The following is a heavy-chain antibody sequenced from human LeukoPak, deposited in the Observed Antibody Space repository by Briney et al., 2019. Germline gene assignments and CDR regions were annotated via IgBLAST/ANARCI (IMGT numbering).Heavy chain of an antibody. CDR2: IYYSGST. Sequence: NPSETLSLTCTVSGGSISSGDYYWSWIRQPPGKGLEWIGYIYYSGSTYYNPSLKSRVTISVDTSKNQFSLKLSSVTAADTAVYYCAREVFGSSQPFYGMDVWGQGTTVTVSS. D-gene: IGHD6-6*01. J-gene: IGHJ6*02. CDR3: AREVFGSSQPFYGMDV. CDR1: GGSISSGDYY. V-gene: IGHV4-30-4*01.